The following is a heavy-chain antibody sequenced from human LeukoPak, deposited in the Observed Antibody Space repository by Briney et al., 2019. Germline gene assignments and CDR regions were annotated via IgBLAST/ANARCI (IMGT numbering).Heavy chain of an antibody. CDR1: GFTFSSYA. J-gene: IGHJ4*02. CDR3: AKGTEPFNIVVVPAATLFDY. Sequence: PGGSLRLSCAASGFTFSSYAMSWVRQAPGKGLEWVSAISGSGGSTYYADSVKGRFTISRDNSKNTLYLQMNSLRAEDTAVYYCAKGTEPFNIVVVPAATLFDYWGQGILVTVSS. V-gene: IGHV3-23*01. CDR2: ISGSGGST. D-gene: IGHD2-2*01.